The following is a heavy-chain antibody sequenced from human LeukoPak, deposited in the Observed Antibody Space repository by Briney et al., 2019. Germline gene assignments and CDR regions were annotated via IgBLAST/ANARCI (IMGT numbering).Heavy chain of an antibody. CDR2: IIPILGIA. V-gene: IGHV1-69*04. Sequence: ASVKVSCKASGGTFSSYAISWVRQAPGQGLEWMGRIIPILGIANYAQKFQGRVTITADKSTSTAYMELSSLRSEDTAVYYCARPLYGSGTLFDYWGQGTLVTVSS. J-gene: IGHJ4*02. D-gene: IGHD3-10*01. CDR1: GGTFSSYA. CDR3: ARPLYGSGTLFDY.